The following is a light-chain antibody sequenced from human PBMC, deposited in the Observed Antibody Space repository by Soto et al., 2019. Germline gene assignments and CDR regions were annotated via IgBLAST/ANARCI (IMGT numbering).Light chain of an antibody. CDR3: NSYTGSGIV. V-gene: IGLV1-47*01. J-gene: IGLJ1*01. Sequence: QLVLTQPPSASGTPGQRVTISCSGSSSNIGSNYVCWYQQLPGTAPKLLIYRNNQRPSGVPDRFSGSKSGTSASLAISGLRAEDEADYYCNSYTGSGIVFGTGTKLTVL. CDR1: SSNIGSNY. CDR2: RNN.